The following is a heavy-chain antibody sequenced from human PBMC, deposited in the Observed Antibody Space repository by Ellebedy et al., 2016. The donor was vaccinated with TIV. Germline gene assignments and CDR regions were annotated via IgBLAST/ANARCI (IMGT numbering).Heavy chain of an antibody. D-gene: IGHD6-6*01. Sequence: ASVKVSCXASGYTFTGYYMHWVRQAPGRGLEWMGWINPNSGGTNYAQKFQGRVTMTRDTSISTAYMELSRLRSDDTAVYYCARDRREQLVSYNWFDPWGQGTLVTVSS. CDR1: GYTFTGYY. J-gene: IGHJ5*02. CDR2: INPNSGGT. CDR3: ARDRREQLVSYNWFDP. V-gene: IGHV1-2*02.